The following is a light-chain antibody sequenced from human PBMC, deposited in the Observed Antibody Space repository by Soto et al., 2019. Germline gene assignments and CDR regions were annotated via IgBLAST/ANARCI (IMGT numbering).Light chain of an antibody. CDR2: GAS. Sequence: TQSPGTLSLSPGESAALSCRASQPVSSNFLAWYQQKPGQAPRLLIYGASSRATGIPGRFSGSGSGTDFTLTISRLEPEDFAVYYCQQYGRSPFTFGPGTKVDIK. CDR3: QQYGRSPFT. CDR1: QPVSSNF. J-gene: IGKJ3*01. V-gene: IGKV3-20*01.